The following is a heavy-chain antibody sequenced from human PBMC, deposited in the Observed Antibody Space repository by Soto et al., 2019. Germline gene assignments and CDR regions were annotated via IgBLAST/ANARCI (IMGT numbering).Heavy chain of an antibody. J-gene: IGHJ4*02. D-gene: IGHD6-13*01. CDR1: GFTFSSYA. Sequence: PGGSLRLSCAASGFTFSSYAMHWVRQAPGKGLEYVSAISSNGGSTYYANSVKGRFTISRDNSKNTLYLQMGSLRAEDMAVYYCARDVGSSWYTFDYWGQGTLVTVSS. CDR3: ARDVGSSWYTFDY. V-gene: IGHV3-64*01. CDR2: ISSNGGST.